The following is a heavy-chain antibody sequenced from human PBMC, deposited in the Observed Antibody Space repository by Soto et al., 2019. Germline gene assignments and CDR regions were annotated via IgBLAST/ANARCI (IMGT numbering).Heavy chain of an antibody. CDR2: IFESGVT. J-gene: IGHJ1*01. CDR3: AKRFRGYSFGND. V-gene: IGHV4-34*02. Sequence: HVQLQQWGAELLRPSGTLSLTCNVSGGSLTGYYWAWIRQPPGHGLEWIGEIFESGVTYYNPSLKPRVTMSIETSKNQFSLRLTSVTAADTAVYYCAKRFRGYSFGNDWGQGILVTVSS. D-gene: IGHD5-18*01. CDR1: GGSLTGYY.